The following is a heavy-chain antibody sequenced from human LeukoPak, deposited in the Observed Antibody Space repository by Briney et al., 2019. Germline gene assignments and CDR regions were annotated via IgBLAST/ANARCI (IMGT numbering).Heavy chain of an antibody. CDR3: ARDCGGGSCYGPYDAFDI. CDR2: ISSSGSTR. CDR1: GFTFSSYE. J-gene: IGHJ3*02. V-gene: IGHV3-48*03. D-gene: IGHD2-15*01. Sequence: PGGSLRLSCAASGFTFSSYEMNWVRQAPGKGLEWVSYISSSGSTRYYADSVKGRFTISRDNAKNSLYLQMNSLRAEDTAVYYCARDCGGGSCYGPYDAFDIWGQGTMVTVSS.